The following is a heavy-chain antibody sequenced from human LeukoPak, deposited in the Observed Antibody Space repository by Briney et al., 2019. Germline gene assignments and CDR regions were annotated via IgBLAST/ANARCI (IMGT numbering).Heavy chain of an antibody. CDR3: MRGHYGDYA. V-gene: IGHV3-7*01. CDR2: INQDESEK. CDR1: GFTFSNYW. J-gene: IGHJ5*02. Sequence: PGGSLRLSCAASGFTFSNYWMSWVRQAPGKGLEWVANINQDESEKYYVDFVKGRFTIFRDNAKNSLYLEMNSLRAEDTAMYYCMRGHYGDYAWGQGSLVTVSS. D-gene: IGHD4-17*01.